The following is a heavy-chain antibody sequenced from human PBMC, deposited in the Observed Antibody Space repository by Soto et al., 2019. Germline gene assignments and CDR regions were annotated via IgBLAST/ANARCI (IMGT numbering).Heavy chain of an antibody. V-gene: IGHV3-33*01. D-gene: IGHD3-10*01. CDR1: GFTFSSYG. CDR2: IWYDGSNK. CDR3: ASEIRVTMVRGAGVDY. Sequence: QVQLVESGGGVVQPGRSLRLSCAASGFTFSSYGMHWVRQAPGKGLEWVAVIWYDGSNKYYADSVKGRFTIARGNSKNTLYLQMNSLRAEDTAVYYCASEIRVTMVRGAGVDYWGQGTLVTVSS. J-gene: IGHJ4*02.